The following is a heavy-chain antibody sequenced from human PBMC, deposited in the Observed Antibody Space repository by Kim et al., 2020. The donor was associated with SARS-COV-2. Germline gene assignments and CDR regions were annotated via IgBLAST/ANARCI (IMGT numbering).Heavy chain of an antibody. J-gene: IGHJ5*02. CDR1: GFTFSSYA. V-gene: IGHV3-23*01. CDR2: ISGSGGST. CDR3: AKSSHGVSPSKSTFDP. Sequence: GGSLRLSCAASGFTFSSYAMSWVRQAPGKGLEWVSAISGSGGSTYYADSVKGRFTISRDNSKNTLYLQMNSLRAEDTAVYYCAKSSHGVSPSKSTFDPWGQGTLVTVSS. D-gene: IGHD3-10*01.